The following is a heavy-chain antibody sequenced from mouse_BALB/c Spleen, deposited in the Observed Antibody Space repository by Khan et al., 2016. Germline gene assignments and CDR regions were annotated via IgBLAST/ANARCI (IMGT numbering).Heavy chain of an antibody. V-gene: IGHV3-8*02. J-gene: IGHJ3*01. Sequence: EVQLQESGPSLVKPSQTLSLTCSVTGDSITSGYWNWIRKFPGNKVEYMGYINYSGNTFYNPSLESRISITRDTSKNQYYPQLNSVTSEDTATFCCVRYEAARSSFTYWGQGTLVTVSA. CDR1: GDSITSGY. CDR3: VRYEAARSSFTY. CDR2: INYSGNT. D-gene: IGHD3-1*01.